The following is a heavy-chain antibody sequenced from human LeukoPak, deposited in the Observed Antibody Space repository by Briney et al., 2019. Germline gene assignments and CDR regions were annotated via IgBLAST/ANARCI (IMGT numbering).Heavy chain of an antibody. D-gene: IGHD4-11*01. V-gene: IGHV3-21*01. Sequence: GGSLRLSCAASGFTLSSYSMNWVRQARGKGLEWVSSISSSSYIHYADSVKGRFTISRDNAKNSLYLQMNSLRAEDTAVYYCARDHPRYSGFDYWGQGTLVTVSS. J-gene: IGHJ4*02. CDR1: GFTLSSYS. CDR2: ISSSSYI. CDR3: ARDHPRYSGFDY.